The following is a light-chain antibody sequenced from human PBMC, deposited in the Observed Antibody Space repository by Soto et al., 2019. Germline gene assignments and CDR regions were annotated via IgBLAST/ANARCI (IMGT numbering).Light chain of an antibody. Sequence: DIQMTQSPSSLSASFGDRVTLTCRASQSIDNYLNWYQQKPGTAPQLLMYAASTLHSGVPSRFSVSGSVTDFTFTISSLQREDVATYFCQQSHSTPYTFGQGTKLEI. CDR3: QQSHSTPYT. CDR2: AAS. V-gene: IGKV1-39*01. CDR1: QSIDNY. J-gene: IGKJ2*01.